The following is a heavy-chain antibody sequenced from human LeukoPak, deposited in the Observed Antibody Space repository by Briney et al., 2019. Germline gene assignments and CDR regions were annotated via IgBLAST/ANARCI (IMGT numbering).Heavy chain of an antibody. D-gene: IGHD3-3*01. CDR3: ARGNDDFWSGYSLYYYGMDV. CDR1: GYTFTSYD. Sequence: ASVKVSCKASGYTFTSYDINWVRQATGQGLEWMGWMNPNSGNTGYAQKSQGRVTMTRNTSISTAYMELSSLRSEDTAVYYCARGNDDFWSGYSLYYYGMDVWGQGTTVTVSS. J-gene: IGHJ6*02. CDR2: MNPNSGNT. V-gene: IGHV1-8*01.